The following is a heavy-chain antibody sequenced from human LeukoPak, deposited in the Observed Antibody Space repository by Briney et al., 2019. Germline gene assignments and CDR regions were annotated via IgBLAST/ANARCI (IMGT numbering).Heavy chain of an antibody. CDR1: GGTFSSYT. CDR3: ATYSGSHRDYFDY. Sequence: ASVKVSCKASGGTFSSYTISWVRQAPGQGLEWMGRIIPILGIANYAQKFQGRVTMTADKSTSTAYVELSSLRSEDTAVYYCATYSGSHRDYFDYWGQGTLVTVSS. CDR2: IIPILGIA. J-gene: IGHJ4*02. V-gene: IGHV1-69*02. D-gene: IGHD1-26*01.